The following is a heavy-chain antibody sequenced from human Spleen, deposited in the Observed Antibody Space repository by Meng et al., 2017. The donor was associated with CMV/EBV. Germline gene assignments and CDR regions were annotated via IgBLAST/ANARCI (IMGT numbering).Heavy chain of an antibody. CDR1: GFTFDDYA. CDR3: AKDTWVRGVLHKQYYYGMDV. J-gene: IGHJ6*02. D-gene: IGHD3-10*01. CDR2: ISWDGGST. Sequence: GGSLRLSCAVSGFTFDDYAMHWVRQAPGKGLEWVSLISWDGGSTYYADSVKGRFTISRDNSKNSLYLQMNSLRAEDTALYYCAKDTWVRGVLHKQYYYGMDVWGQGTTVTVSS. V-gene: IGHV3-43D*03.